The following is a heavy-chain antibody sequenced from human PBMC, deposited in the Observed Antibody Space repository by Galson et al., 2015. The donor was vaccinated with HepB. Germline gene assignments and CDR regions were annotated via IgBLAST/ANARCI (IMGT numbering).Heavy chain of an antibody. D-gene: IGHD6-19*01. V-gene: IGHV1-58*01. Sequence: SVKVSCKASGFTFTSSAVQWVRQARGQRLEWIGWIVVGSGNTNYAQKFQERVTITRDMSTSTAYKELSSLRSEDTAVYYCAAFRLISSGWTYFDYWGQGTLVTVSS. CDR2: IVVGSGNT. CDR1: GFTFTSSA. CDR3: AAFRLISSGWTYFDY. J-gene: IGHJ4*02.